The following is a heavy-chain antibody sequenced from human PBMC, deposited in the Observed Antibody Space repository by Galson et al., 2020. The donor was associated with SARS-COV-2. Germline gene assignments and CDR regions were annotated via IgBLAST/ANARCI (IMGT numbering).Heavy chain of an antibody. CDR3: ARMWFRDLFKQNYYYGMDV. Sequence: SETLSLTCGVDGGSLRGFYWSWIRQSPGKGLEWIGEMNDSGSANYNPSLKSRVTISLDKSKNEFSLKVNSVTAADTAVYYCARMWFRDLFKQNYYYGMDVWGQGTTVTVSS. CDR2: MNDSGSA. CDR1: GGSLRGFY. D-gene: IGHD3-10*01. J-gene: IGHJ6*02. V-gene: IGHV4-34*01.